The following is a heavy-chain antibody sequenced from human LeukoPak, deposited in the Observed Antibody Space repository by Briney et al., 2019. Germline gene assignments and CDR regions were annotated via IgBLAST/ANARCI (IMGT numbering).Heavy chain of an antibody. CDR1: GYSFTSYW. J-gene: IGHJ5*02. CDR2: IYPGDSDT. Sequence: GESLKISCKGSGYSFTSYWIGWVRQMPGKGLEWMGIIYPGDSDTRYSPSFQGQVTISADKSISTAYLQWSSLKASDTAMYYCARQCTDRLSYYYDSSGYSKGRFHWFDPWGQGTLVTVSS. D-gene: IGHD3-22*01. CDR3: ARQCTDRLSYYYDSSGYSKGRFHWFDP. V-gene: IGHV5-51*01.